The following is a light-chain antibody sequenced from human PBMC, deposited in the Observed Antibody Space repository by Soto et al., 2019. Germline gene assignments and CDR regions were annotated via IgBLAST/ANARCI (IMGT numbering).Light chain of an antibody. J-gene: IGLJ1*01. CDR1: SSNIGSNF. CDR3: ASGDGSVSGHV. Sequence: QSVLTQPPSASGTPGQRVTISCSGSSSNIGSNFVYWYQHLPGTAPKLLIYTNNQRPSGVPARFSGSKSGTSASLAISGLRSEDEADYYCASGDGSVSGHVFGTRSKGTVL. CDR2: TNN. V-gene: IGLV1-47*02.